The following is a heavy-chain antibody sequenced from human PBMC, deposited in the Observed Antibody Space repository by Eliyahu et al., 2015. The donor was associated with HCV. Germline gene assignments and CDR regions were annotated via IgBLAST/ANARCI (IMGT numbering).Heavy chain of an antibody. J-gene: IGHJ3*01. D-gene: IGHD6-19*01. CDR1: GLNFNKFG. V-gene: IGHV3-30*02. Sequence: QVQLVESGGGVVQPGESLILSCEASGLNFNKFGFHWVRPPPSQGPDWLAFIRQDGYTKFHADSVRGRFTISRDNSKNTLYLHMTGLTPDDTAMYQCVNDWLVDDFEVWGQGTLVTVSS. CDR3: VNDWLVDDFEV. CDR2: IRQDGYTK.